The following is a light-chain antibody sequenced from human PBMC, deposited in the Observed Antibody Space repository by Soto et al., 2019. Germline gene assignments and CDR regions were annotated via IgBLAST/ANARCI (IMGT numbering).Light chain of an antibody. CDR1: TSNIGSNA. Sequence: QSVLTQPPSVSKAPRQRVTISCSGGTSNIGSNAVNWFQQLPGKPPKLVIYFNDLLPSGVSDRFSGSKSGTSASLAISGLQSEDEADYYCSTWDDNLDGVVFGGGTKLTVL. V-gene: IGLV1-36*01. CDR3: STWDDNLDGVV. J-gene: IGLJ2*01. CDR2: FND.